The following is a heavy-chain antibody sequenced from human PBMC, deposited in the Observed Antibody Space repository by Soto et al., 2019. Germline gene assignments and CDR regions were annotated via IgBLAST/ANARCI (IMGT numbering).Heavy chain of an antibody. Sequence: EVQLVESGGGLVQPGRSLRLSCAASGFNFDDYAMHWVRQVPGKGLEWVSGINWNSGSIEYADSVKGRFTISRDNAKNSLYLQMNSLRDEDTALYHRSYALYSFINPRGGYFQHWGQGTLVTVSS. J-gene: IGHJ1*01. CDR1: GFNFDDYA. D-gene: IGHD3-16*01. V-gene: IGHV3-9*01. CDR3: SYALYSFINPRGGYFQH. CDR2: INWNSGSI.